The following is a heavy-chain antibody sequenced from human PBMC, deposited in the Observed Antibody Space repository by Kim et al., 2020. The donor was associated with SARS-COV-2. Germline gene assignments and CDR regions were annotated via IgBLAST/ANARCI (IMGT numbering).Heavy chain of an antibody. J-gene: IGHJ6*02. V-gene: IGHV4-34*01. CDR1: GGSLSGYR. Sequence: SETLSLTCAVYGGSLSGYRWSWIRQPPGKGLEWIGEIDQSGTINHNPSLKSRVTMSIDTSKNQFSLKLTSVTAADTGFYHCARSRAGVVPAPVLGIGPHYEYFIMDVWGHGTTVPGSS. CDR2: IDQSGTI. CDR3: ARSRAGVVPAPVLGIGPHYEYFIMDV. D-gene: IGHD3-16*01.